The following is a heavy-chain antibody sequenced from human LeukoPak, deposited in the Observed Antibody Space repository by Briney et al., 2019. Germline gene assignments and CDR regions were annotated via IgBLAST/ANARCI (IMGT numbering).Heavy chain of an antibody. CDR2: INPNSGGT. V-gene: IGHV1-2*02. CDR3: AREPYPPPWYYFDY. CDR1: GYTFTGYY. D-gene: IGHD2-8*02. Sequence: ASVKVSCKTSGYTFTGYYMHWVRQAPGQGLEWMGWINPNSGGTNYAQKFQGRVTMTRDTSISTAYMELSRLRSDDTAFYYCAREPYPPPWYYFDYWGQGTLVTVSS. J-gene: IGHJ4*02.